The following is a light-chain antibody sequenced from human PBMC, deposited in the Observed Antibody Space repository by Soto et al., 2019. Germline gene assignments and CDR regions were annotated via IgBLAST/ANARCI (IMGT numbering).Light chain of an antibody. CDR1: QSVTSSY. Sequence: EIVLTQSPGTLSLSPGERATLSCRASQSVTSSYLAWYQQKPGQAPRLLIYAASSRATGIPDRFSGSGSGTDLTLTISRLEPEDCAVYYCQQYGSSPRLTFGGGTKVEIK. CDR3: QQYGSSPRLT. CDR2: AAS. V-gene: IGKV3-20*01. J-gene: IGKJ4*01.